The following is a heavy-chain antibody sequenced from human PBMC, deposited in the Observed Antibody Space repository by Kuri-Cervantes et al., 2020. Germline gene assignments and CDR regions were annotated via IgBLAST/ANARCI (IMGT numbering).Heavy chain of an antibody. CDR1: GFTFSSYA. Sequence: GGSLRLSWAASGFTFSSYARNWVRQAPGKGLEWVAVISYDGSNKYYADSVKGRFTISRDNSKNTLYLQMNSLRAEDTAVYYCANEGVVATGAFDIWGQGTMVTDSS. CDR3: ANEGVVATGAFDI. V-gene: IGHV3-30-3*02. CDR2: ISYDGSNK. D-gene: IGHD3-22*01. J-gene: IGHJ3*02.